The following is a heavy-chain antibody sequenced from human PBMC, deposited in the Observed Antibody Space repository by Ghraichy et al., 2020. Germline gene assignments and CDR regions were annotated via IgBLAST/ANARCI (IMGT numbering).Heavy chain of an antibody. CDR3: AKQLKIFYYGMDV. CDR2: ISGSGGST. CDR1: GFTFSSYA. Sequence: GESLNISCAASGFTFSSYAMNWVRQAPGKGLEWVSSISGSGGSTYYADSVKGRFTISRDNSKNTLYLQMNSLRAEDTAVYYCAKQLKIFYYGMDVWGQGTTVTFSS. J-gene: IGHJ6*02. V-gene: IGHV3-23*01. D-gene: IGHD1-1*01.